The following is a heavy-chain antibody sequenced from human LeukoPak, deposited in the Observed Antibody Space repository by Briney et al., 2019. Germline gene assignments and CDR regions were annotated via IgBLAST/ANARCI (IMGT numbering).Heavy chain of an antibody. D-gene: IGHD3-10*01. V-gene: IGHV4-59*01. J-gene: IGHJ6*02. CDR2: IYYSGST. Sequence: PSETLSLTCTVSGGSISSYYWNWIRQPPGKGLEWIGYIYYSGSTNYNPSLKSRVTISVDTSKNQFSLKLSSVTAADTAFYYCARDTSVRGVSGYYYGMDVWGQGTTVTVSS. CDR1: GGSISSYY. CDR3: ARDTSVRGVSGYYYGMDV.